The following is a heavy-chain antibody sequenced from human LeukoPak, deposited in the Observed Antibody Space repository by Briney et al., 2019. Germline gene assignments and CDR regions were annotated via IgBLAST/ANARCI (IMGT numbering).Heavy chain of an antibody. J-gene: IGHJ4*02. Sequence: ASVTVSCKASGYTFTSYAMNWVRQAPGQGLEWMGWVNPASGGTNYAQKFQGRVTMTRDTSIATAYMELNELTSDDTAVYYCAGQKDPRPIDYWGQGTLVTVSS. CDR3: AGQKDPRPIDY. CDR2: VNPASGGT. V-gene: IGHV1-2*02. CDR1: GYTFTSYA.